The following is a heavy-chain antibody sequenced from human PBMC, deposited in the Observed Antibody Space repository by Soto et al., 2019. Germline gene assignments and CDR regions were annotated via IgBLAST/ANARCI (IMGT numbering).Heavy chain of an antibody. CDR2: ISSSGSTI. D-gene: IGHD3-16*02. Sequence: QVQLVESGGGLVKPGGSLRLSCAASGFTFSDYYMSWIRQAPGKGLEWVSYISSSGSTIYYADSVKGRFTISRDNAKNSLYLQMNSLSAEDTAVYYCAREEISFGGTRASGYYGMDVWGQGTTVTVSS. J-gene: IGHJ6*02. CDR3: AREEISFGGTRASGYYGMDV. CDR1: GFTFSDYY. V-gene: IGHV3-11*01.